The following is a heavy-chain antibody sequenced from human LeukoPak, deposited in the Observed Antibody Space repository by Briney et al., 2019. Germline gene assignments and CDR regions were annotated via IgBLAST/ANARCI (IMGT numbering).Heavy chain of an antibody. CDR2: IYYSGST. J-gene: IGHJ6*02. CDR1: GGSISSYY. Sequence: SETLSLTCTVSGGSISSYYWSWIRQPPGKGLEWIGYIYYSGSTNYNPSLKSRVTISVDTSKNQFSLKLSSVTAADTAVYYRARSSSVRQLGGMDVWGQGTTVTVSS. D-gene: IGHD6-13*01. CDR3: ARSSSVRQLGGMDV. V-gene: IGHV4-59*01.